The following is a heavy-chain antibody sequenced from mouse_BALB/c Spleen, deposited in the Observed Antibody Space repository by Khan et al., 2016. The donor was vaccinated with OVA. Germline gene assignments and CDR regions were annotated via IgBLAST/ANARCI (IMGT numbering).Heavy chain of an antibody. J-gene: IGHJ4*01. CDR3: VRGGRRAMDY. CDR1: GYTFTNYG. Sequence: QIQLVQSGPELKKPGETVKISCKASGYTFTNYGMNWVKQAPGKGLKWMGWINSNTGEATYADDFKGRFAFSLETSASTAYLQIKNLKNAYTATFFCVRGGRRAMDYWLHGTSVTVSS. D-gene: IGHD3-3*01. V-gene: IGHV9-3-1*01. CDR2: INSNTGEA.